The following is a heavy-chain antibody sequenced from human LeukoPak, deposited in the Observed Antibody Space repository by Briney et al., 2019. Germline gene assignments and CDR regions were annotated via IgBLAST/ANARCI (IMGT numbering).Heavy chain of an antibody. D-gene: IGHD6-6*01. J-gene: IGHJ6*03. CDR2: INPNSGGT. CDR3: ARSGYSSSSGYYYYYMDV. CDR1: GYTFTGYY. Sequence: ASVKVSCKASGYTFTGYYMHWVRQAPGQGLEWMGWINPNSGGTNYAQKFQGRVTMTRDTSISTAYMELSRLRSDDTAVYYCARSGYSSSSGYYYYYMDVWGKGTTVTVSS. V-gene: IGHV1-2*02.